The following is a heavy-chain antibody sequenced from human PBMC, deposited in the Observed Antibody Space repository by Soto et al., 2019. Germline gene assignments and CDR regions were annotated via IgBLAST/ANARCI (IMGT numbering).Heavy chain of an antibody. V-gene: IGHV2-5*02. J-gene: IGHJ5*02. D-gene: IGHD3-10*01. CDR1: GFSLSTSGVG. Sequence: QITLKESGPTLVKPTQTLTLTCTFSGFSLSTSGVGVGWIRQPPGKALEWLALIYWDDDKRSTPSLKSRLTITKGTSKNQVVLTMTNVDPVDTAPYYCAHTQVTYGWFGESPHNHWFDPWGQGTLVTVSS. CDR3: AHTQVTYGWFGESPHNHWFDP. CDR2: IYWDDDK.